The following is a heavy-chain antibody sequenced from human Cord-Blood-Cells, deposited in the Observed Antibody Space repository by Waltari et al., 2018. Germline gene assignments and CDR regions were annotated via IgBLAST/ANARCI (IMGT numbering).Heavy chain of an antibody. V-gene: IGHV4-34*01. Sequence: QVQLQQWGAGLLKPSETLSLTCAVYGGSFSGYYWSWIRQPPGKGLEWIGEINHSGSTNYNPALKSRVTISVDTSKNQFSLKLSSGTAADTAVYYCARGHHCSSTSCYKVWSWYFDLWGRGTLVTVSS. J-gene: IGHJ2*01. CDR3: ARGHHCSSTSCYKVWSWYFDL. D-gene: IGHD2-2*02. CDR2: INHSGST. CDR1: GGSFSGYY.